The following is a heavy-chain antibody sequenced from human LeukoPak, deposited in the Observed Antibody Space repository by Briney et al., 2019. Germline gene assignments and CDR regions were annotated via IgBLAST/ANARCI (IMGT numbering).Heavy chain of an antibody. Sequence: SETLSLTCTVSGASISSNYCSWVRQPPGKGLEWIGYIYSSGSTNSNPSLKSRVTMSVDTSKNQFSLRLTSVTAADTAFYYCAKSVRTAPFEYWGQGTLVTVSS. V-gene: IGHV4-59*08. D-gene: IGHD2-21*02. CDR3: AKSVRTAPFEY. J-gene: IGHJ4*02. CDR1: GASISSNY. CDR2: IYSSGST.